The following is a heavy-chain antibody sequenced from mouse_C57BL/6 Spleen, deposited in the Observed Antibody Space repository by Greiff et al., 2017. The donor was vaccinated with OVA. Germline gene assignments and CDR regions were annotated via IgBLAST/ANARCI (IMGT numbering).Heavy chain of an antibody. CDR2: INPSSGYT. J-gene: IGHJ4*01. V-gene: IGHV1-7*01. Sequence: VQLVESRAELAKPGASVKLSCKASGYTFTSYWMHWVKQRPGQGLEWIGYINPSSGYTKYNQKFKDKATLTADKSSSTAYMQLSSLTYEDSAVYYCARYDYDVGYAMDYWGQGTSVTVSS. CDR1: GYTFTSYW. D-gene: IGHD2-4*01. CDR3: ARYDYDVGYAMDY.